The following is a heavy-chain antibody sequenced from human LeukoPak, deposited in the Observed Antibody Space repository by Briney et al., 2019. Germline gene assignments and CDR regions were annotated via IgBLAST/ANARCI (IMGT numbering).Heavy chain of an antibody. CDR1: GGSFSGYY. CDR3: ASVNDYGDPLPRYMDV. Sequence: SETLSLTCAVYGGSFSGYYWRWIPQPPGKGLEWIGEINHSGSTNYNPSLKSRVTISVDKSKNQFSLKLSSVTAADTAVYYCASVNDYGDPLPRYMDVWGKGTAVTVSS. V-gene: IGHV4-34*01. J-gene: IGHJ6*03. D-gene: IGHD4-17*01. CDR2: INHSGST.